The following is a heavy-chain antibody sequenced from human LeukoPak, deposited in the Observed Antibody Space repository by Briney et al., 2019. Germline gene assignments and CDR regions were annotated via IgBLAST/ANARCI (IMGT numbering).Heavy chain of an antibody. J-gene: IGHJ4*02. CDR2: ISSSSGTI. Sequence: GGSLRLSCAASGFTFSRFSMNWVRQAPGKGLEWVSYISSSSGTIYYADSVKGRFTISRDNAKNSLYLQMNSLRAEDTALYYCAKDRDYDYVWGSYRKYDYWGQGTLVTVSS. CDR3: AKDRDYDYVWGSYRKYDY. D-gene: IGHD3-16*02. CDR1: GFTFSRFS. V-gene: IGHV3-48*04.